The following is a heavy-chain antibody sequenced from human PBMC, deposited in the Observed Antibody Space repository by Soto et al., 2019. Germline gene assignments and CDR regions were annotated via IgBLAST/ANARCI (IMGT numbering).Heavy chain of an antibody. CDR3: ARPSGVYYDYVWATYGMDV. Sequence: WIPQMPGKGLEWMGIIYPGDSDTRYSPSFQGQVTIAADKSISSAYLQWSSVKASDTAMYYGARPSGVYYDYVWATYGMDVW. CDR2: IYPGDSDT. J-gene: IGHJ6*01. D-gene: IGHD3-16*01. V-gene: IGHV5-51*01.